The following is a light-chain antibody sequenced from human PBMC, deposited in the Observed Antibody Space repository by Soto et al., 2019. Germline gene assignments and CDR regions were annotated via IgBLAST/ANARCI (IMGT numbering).Light chain of an antibody. CDR3: QSYESSMTAHV. Sequence: QSVLTQPPSASGSPGQSVTISCTGTSSDVGAYNYVSWYQQHPGKAPKLMIYEVSKRPSGVPDRFSGSKSGNTASLTVSGLQAEDEADYYCQSYESSMTAHVFGTGTKGTVL. CDR2: EVS. J-gene: IGLJ1*01. V-gene: IGLV2-8*01. CDR1: SSDVGAYNY.